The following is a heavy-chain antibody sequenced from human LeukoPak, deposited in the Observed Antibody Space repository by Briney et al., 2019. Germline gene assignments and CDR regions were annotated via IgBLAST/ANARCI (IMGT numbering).Heavy chain of an antibody. D-gene: IGHD6-19*01. V-gene: IGHV4-39*07. Sequence: SETLSLTCTVSGGSIGSSGYYWGWIRQPPGKGLVWIGNIYYSGSTYYSPSLKSRATISVDTSKNQFSLKLSSVTAADTAVYYCAREKRSSGWYFDYWGQGTLVTVSS. CDR1: GGSIGSSGYY. CDR3: AREKRSSGWYFDY. J-gene: IGHJ4*02. CDR2: IYYSGST.